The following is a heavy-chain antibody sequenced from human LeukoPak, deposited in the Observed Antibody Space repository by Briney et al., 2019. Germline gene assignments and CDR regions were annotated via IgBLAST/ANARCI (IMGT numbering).Heavy chain of an antibody. CDR3: AKYTSGYAYRGLDY. V-gene: IGHV3-23*01. CDR2: ISGNGGST. J-gene: IGHJ4*02. Sequence: GGSLRLSCAASGFTFSSYVMSWVRQAPGKGLEWVSTISGNGGSTYYADSVKGRFTISRDNSKNTLYLQMNSLRAEDTAVYYCAKYTSGYAYRGLDYWGQGTLVTVSS. CDR1: GFTFSSYV. D-gene: IGHD5-12*01.